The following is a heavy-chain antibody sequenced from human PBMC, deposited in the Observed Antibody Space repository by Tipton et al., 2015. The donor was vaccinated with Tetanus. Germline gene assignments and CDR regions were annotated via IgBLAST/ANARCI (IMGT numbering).Heavy chain of an antibody. CDR2: IYDSGSI. CDR3: ARERYIHYGMDV. V-gene: IGHV4-31*03. Sequence: TLSLTCIVSGGSISSGGYYWSWIRPHPGKGPEWVGYIYDSGSIYYNPSLKSRVSISIDTSKNQFSLKLSSVTAADTAVYYCARERYIHYGMDVWGQGTTVTVSS. D-gene: IGHD1-1*01. J-gene: IGHJ6*02. CDR1: GGSISSGGYY.